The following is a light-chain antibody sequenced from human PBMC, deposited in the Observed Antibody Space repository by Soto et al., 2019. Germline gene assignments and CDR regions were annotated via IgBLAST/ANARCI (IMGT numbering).Light chain of an antibody. Sequence: QSVLTQTPSASGTPGQRVTISCSGSNSNMGRNYVYWYQQVPGTAPKLLMYRHDVRPSGVPDRITGSKSGTSASLAISGLRSEDEADYYCAVWDNSLNGVAFGAGTKLTVL. CDR2: RHD. CDR1: NSNMGRNY. J-gene: IGLJ2*01. CDR3: AVWDNSLNGVA. V-gene: IGLV1-47*01.